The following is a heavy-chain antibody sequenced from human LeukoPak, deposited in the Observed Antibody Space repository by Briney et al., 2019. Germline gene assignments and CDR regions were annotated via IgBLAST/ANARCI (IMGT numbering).Heavy chain of an antibody. CDR3: ARGGFRAAAGTALWY. CDR1: GGSISSSNW. V-gene: IGHV4-4*02. Sequence: KTSETLSLTCAVSGGSISSSNWWSWVRQPPGKGLEWIGEIYHSGSTNYNPSLKSRVTISVDTSKNQFSLKLNSVTAADTAVYYCARGGFRAAAGTALWYWGQGTLVTVSS. J-gene: IGHJ4*02. D-gene: IGHD6-13*01. CDR2: IYHSGST.